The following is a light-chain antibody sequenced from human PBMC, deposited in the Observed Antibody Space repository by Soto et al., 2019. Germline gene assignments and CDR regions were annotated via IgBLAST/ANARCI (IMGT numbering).Light chain of an antibody. CDR3: SSYTSSSTLV. Sequence: QSALTQPASVSGSHGQSITISCTGTSSDVGGYNYVSWYQQHPGKAPKLMLYDVSNRPSGVSNRFSGSKSGNTASLTISGLQAEDEADYYCSSYTSSSTLVFGGGTKLTVL. CDR1: SSDVGGYNY. CDR2: DVS. V-gene: IGLV2-14*01. J-gene: IGLJ2*01.